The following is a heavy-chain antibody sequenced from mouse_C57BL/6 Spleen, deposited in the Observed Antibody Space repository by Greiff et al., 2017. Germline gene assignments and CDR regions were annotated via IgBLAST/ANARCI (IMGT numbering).Heavy chain of an antibody. CDR3: TIHYEGDAMDY. Sequence: EVNVVESGGGLVKPGGSLKLSCAASGFTFSDYGMHWVRQAPEKGLEWVAYISSGSSTIYYADTVKGRFTISRDNAKHTLFLQMTSLRSEDTAMYYCTIHYEGDAMDYWGQGTSVTVSS. D-gene: IGHD2-4*01. CDR2: ISSGSSTI. J-gene: IGHJ4*01. V-gene: IGHV5-17*01. CDR1: GFTFSDYG.